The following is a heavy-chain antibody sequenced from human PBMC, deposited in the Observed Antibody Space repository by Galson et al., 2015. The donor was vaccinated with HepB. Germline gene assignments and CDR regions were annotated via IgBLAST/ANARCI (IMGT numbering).Heavy chain of an antibody. J-gene: IGHJ4*02. D-gene: IGHD1-26*01. CDR1: GFSFSGYA. CDR3: ARGQAGREVY. V-gene: IGHV3-30*04. Sequence: SLRLSCAASGFSFSGYAMHWVRQAPGKGLEWVAAISYDGSNKYYADSVKGRFTISRDNSKNTLYLQMNSLRTEDTAVYYCARGQAGREVYWGQGTLVTVSS. CDR2: ISYDGSNK.